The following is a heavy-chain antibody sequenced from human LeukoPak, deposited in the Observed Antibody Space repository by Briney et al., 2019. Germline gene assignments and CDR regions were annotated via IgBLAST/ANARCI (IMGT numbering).Heavy chain of an antibody. V-gene: IGHV4-61*02. CDR3: AKGEIMADDAFDI. CDR1: GGSISNGSNY. Sequence: SETLSLTRTVSGGSISNGSNYWSWIRQPAGKGLEWIGRIYSRGATDYNPSLKSRVTISINTSKNQFSLELSSVTAADTAVYYCAKGEIMADDAFDIWGQGTMVTVSS. CDR2: IYSRGAT. J-gene: IGHJ3*02. D-gene: IGHD5-12*01.